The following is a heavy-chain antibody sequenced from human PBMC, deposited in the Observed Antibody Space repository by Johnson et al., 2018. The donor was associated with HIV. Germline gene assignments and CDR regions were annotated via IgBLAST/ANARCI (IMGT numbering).Heavy chain of an antibody. CDR2: IRYDGSNN. CDR3: AKEDGAVGATTGNAFDI. Sequence: QVQLVESGGGVVQPGGSLRLSCAASGFTFSSYGMHWVRQAPGKGLEWVAFIRYDGSNNYYADSVKGRFTISRDNSKNTLYLQKNSLRAEDTAGYYCAKEDGAVGATTGNAFDIWGQGTMVTVSS. V-gene: IGHV3-30*02. J-gene: IGHJ3*02. CDR1: GFTFSSYG. D-gene: IGHD1-26*01.